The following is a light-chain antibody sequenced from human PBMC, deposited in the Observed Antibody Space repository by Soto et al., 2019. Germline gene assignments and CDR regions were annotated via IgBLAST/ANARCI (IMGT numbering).Light chain of an antibody. CDR1: SSNIGAGYD. J-gene: IGLJ2*01. CDR2: GNS. Sequence: QAVVTQPPSVSGAPGQRVTISCTGSSSNIGAGYDVHWYQQLPRTAPKLLIYGNSNRPSGVPDRFSGSKSGTSASLAITGLQAEDEADYYCQSHDSSLSGDVVFGGGTKLTVL. CDR3: QSHDSSLSGDVV. V-gene: IGLV1-40*01.